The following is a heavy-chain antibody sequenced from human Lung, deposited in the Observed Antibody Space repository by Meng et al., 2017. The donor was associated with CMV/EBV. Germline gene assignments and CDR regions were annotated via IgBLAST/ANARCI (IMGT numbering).Heavy chain of an antibody. D-gene: IGHD3-9*01. Sequence: GSLRLXCAVSGDSISNSNWWTWVRQPPGKGLEWIGEIYHSGTTNYNPSLKSRVTISVNKSKKQFSLMLTSVTVADTAVYYCARKASWLLSLDYWGQGTRVNGAS. V-gene: IGHV4-4*02. J-gene: IGHJ4*02. CDR1: GDSISNSNW. CDR3: ARKASWLLSLDY. CDR2: IYHSGTT.